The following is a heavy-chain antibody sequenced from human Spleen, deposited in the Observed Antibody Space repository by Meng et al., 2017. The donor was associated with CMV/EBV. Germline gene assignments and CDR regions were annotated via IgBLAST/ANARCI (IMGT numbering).Heavy chain of an antibody. J-gene: IGHJ4*02. CDR1: GGSMDTYY. CDR3: AASYGADGGSDY. V-gene: IGHV4-59*01. Sequence: CSVSGGSMDTYYWSWIRQPPGKGLEWIGYIYYTGSTKHTPSLKSRVTISIDTSKKQLSLRLNSVTAADTAVYYCAASYGADGGSDYWGQGTLVTVSS. CDR2: IYYTGST. D-gene: IGHD4-17*01.